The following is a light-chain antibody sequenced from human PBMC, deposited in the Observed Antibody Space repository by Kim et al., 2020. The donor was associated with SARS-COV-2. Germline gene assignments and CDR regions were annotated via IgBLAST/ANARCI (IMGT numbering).Light chain of an antibody. J-gene: IGLJ3*02. CDR1: SGRVARHD. CDR3: QSYDSSSSWV. Sequence: LTSSCTSSSGRVARHDVQWYQQHPPSAPPTLIYEDNHRPSGVPDRLSGSIDSSSNSASLTISGLTTEDEADYYCQSYDSSSSWVFGGGTKLTVL. CDR2: EDN. V-gene: IGLV6-57*02.